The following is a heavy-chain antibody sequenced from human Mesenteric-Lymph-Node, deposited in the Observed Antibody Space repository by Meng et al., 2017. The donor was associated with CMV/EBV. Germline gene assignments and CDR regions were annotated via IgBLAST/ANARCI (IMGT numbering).Heavy chain of an antibody. V-gene: IGHV6-1*01. J-gene: IGHJ5*02. Sequence: SETLSLTCAISGDSVSNNSAAWNWIRQSPWRGLEWLGRTYYRSKWYTDYAFSVKRRITINSDTSKNQFSLQLTSVTPEDTAVYYCARDAATSGYSSGFYRPFDPWGQGTLVTVSS. CDR3: ARDAATSGYSSGFYRPFDP. CDR2: TYYRSKWYT. CDR1: GDSVSNNSAA. D-gene: IGHD6-19*01.